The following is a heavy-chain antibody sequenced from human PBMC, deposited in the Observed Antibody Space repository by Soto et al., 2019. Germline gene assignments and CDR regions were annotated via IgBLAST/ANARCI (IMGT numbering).Heavy chain of an antibody. D-gene: IGHD3-10*01. Sequence: LRLSCAASGFTFSSYSMNWVRQAPGKGLEWVSYISSSSSTIYYADSVKGRFTISRDNAKNSLYLQMNSLRAEDTAVYYCARDKGAMVRGVIIPNAFDIWGQGTMVTVSS. CDR2: ISSSSSTI. CDR3: ARDKGAMVRGVIIPNAFDI. J-gene: IGHJ3*02. V-gene: IGHV3-48*01. CDR1: GFTFSSYS.